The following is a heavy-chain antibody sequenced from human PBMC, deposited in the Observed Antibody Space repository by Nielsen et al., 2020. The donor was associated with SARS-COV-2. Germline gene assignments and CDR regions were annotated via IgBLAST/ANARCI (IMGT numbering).Heavy chain of an antibody. J-gene: IGHJ4*02. Sequence: SETLSLTCAVYGGSFSGYYWSWIRQPPGKGLEWIGEINHSGSTNYNPSLKSRVTISVDTSKNQFSLKLSSVTAADTAVYYCARDSLDCSSTSCHPLFDYWGQGTLVTVSS. CDR2: INHSGST. CDR3: ARDSLDCSSTSCHPLFDY. V-gene: IGHV4-34*01. D-gene: IGHD2-2*01. CDR1: GGSFSGYY.